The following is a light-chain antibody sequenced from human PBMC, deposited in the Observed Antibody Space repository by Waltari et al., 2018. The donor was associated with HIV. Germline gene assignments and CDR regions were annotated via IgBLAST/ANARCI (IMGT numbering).Light chain of an antibody. V-gene: IGKV3-15*01. Sequence: EVVMTQSPATLSVSPGERATLSCRASQSVGSNLAWYQQKPGQAPRLLIYGTSTRATGIPARFSGSGSGTEFTLTISSLQSEDFAVYYCQQYNNWPPWTFGQGTKVEFK. J-gene: IGKJ1*01. CDR1: QSVGSN. CDR3: QQYNNWPPWT. CDR2: GTS.